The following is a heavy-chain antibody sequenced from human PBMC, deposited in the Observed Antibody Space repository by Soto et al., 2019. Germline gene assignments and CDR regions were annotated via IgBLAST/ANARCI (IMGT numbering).Heavy chain of an antibody. CDR2: IIPIFGTA. J-gene: IGHJ4*02. CDR3: ASRAEGSRSLIDF. V-gene: IGHV1-69*01. Sequence: QVQLVQSGAEVQKPGSSVKVSCKASGGTFSSYAISWVRQAPGHGLEWMGGIIPIFGTANYAQKFNGRVTITADESTSTTYMEMITLRSEDTAVYYWASRAEGSRSLIDFWGQGTLVTASS. CDR1: GGTFSSYA. D-gene: IGHD3-10*01.